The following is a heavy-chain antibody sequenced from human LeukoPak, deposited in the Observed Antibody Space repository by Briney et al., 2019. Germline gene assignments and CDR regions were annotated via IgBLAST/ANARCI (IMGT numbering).Heavy chain of an antibody. J-gene: IGHJ4*02. D-gene: IGHD5-24*01. Sequence: GRSLRLSCAASGFTFSTYGMHWVRQAPGKGLEWVTVVSADGRTQLYSDSVKGRLTISRDNSLNTLHLQMNSLRTEDTAVYYCAREFGHNRWYFDYWGQGALVTVSS. CDR3: AREFGHNRWYFDY. CDR2: VSADGRTQ. V-gene: IGHV3-30*03. CDR1: GFTFSTYG.